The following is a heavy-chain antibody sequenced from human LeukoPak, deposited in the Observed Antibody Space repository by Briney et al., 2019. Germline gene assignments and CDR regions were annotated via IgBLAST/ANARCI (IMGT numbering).Heavy chain of an antibody. J-gene: IGHJ3*02. CDR2: IIPIFGTA. CDR3: AKGMLAAAGHDAFDI. V-gene: IGHV1-69*05. Sequence: SVKVSCKASGGTLSSYAISWVRQAPGQGLEWMGGIIPIFGTANYAQKFQGRVTITTDESTSTAYMELSSLRSEDTAVYYCAKGMLAAAGHDAFDIWGQGTMVTVSS. D-gene: IGHD6-13*01. CDR1: GGTLSSYA.